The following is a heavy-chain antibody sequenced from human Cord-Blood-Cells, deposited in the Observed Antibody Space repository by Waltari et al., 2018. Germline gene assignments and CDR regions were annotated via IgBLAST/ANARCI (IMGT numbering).Heavy chain of an antibody. J-gene: IGHJ6*02. CDR3: ARGLTYYDILTGYGMDV. D-gene: IGHD3-9*01. V-gene: IGHV4-59*01. CDR2: IYYSGST. Sequence: QVQLQESGPGLVKPSETLSLTCTVSGGSIRSYYWSWIRPPPGKGLEWIGYIYYSGSTNYNPSLKSRVTISVDTSKNQFSLKLSSVTAADTAVYYCARGLTYYDILTGYGMDVWGQGTTVTVSS. CDR1: GGSIRSYY.